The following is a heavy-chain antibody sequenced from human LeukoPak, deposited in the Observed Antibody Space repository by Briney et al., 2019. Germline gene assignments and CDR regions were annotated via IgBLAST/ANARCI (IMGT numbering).Heavy chain of an antibody. CDR2: ISSSGGST. D-gene: IGHD1-1*01. CDR3: ATTLLRASTHMDV. V-gene: IGHV3-23*01. CDR1: GFTFSSYV. Sequence: GGSLRLSCAASGFTFSSYVMSWVRQAPGKGLEWVSGISSSGGSTYYADSVKGRFTISRDNSKNTLYLQMNSLRAEDTAVYYCATTLLRASTHMDVWGKGTTVTVSS. J-gene: IGHJ6*03.